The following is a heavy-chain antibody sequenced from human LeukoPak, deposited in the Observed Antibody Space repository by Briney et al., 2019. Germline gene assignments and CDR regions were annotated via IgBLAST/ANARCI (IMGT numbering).Heavy chain of an antibody. Sequence: SETLSLTCTVSGGSISSGGYYWSWLRQHPGKGLEWIGYIYYSGSTYYNPSLKSRVTISVDTSKNQFSLKLSSVTAADTAVYYCARVGGSGYYHVFDYWGQGTLVTVSS. V-gene: IGHV4-31*03. CDR3: ARVGGSGYYHVFDY. D-gene: IGHD3-22*01. CDR2: IYYSGST. CDR1: GGSISSGGYY. J-gene: IGHJ4*02.